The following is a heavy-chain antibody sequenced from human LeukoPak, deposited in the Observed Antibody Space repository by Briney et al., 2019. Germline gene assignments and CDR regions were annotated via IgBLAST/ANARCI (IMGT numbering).Heavy chain of an antibody. CDR3: ARDRRLPPLYYFYMDV. V-gene: IGHV3-48*01. CDR1: GFTFSSYD. Sequence: GGALRLSCAASGFTFSSYDMTWVRQAPGKGLEWVSYISSGGSTIYYSDSVKGRFTISRDNAKNSLYLQMNSLRAEDTAVYYCARDRRLPPLYYFYMDVWGKGTMVTVSS. CDR2: ISSGGSTI. J-gene: IGHJ6*03.